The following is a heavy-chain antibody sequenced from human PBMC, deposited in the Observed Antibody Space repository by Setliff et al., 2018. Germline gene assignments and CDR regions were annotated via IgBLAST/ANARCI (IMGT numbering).Heavy chain of an antibody. D-gene: IGHD3-22*01. J-gene: IGHJ6*03. Sequence: PGGSLRLSCVASGFTFSSHGMTWVRLAPGKGLEWISYISTSSSTIYNADSVKGRFTISRDNANHSLYLQMNSLRADDTAVYYCARLALTGYDSSGYYYALDYYYYMDVWGKGTTVTVSS. CDR2: ISTSSSTI. V-gene: IGHV3-48*01. CDR3: ARLALTGYDSSGYYYALDYYYYMDV. CDR1: GFTFSSHG.